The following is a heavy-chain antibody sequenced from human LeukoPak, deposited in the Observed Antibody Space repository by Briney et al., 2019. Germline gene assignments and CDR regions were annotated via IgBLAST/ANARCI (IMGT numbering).Heavy chain of an antibody. V-gene: IGHV3-23*01. J-gene: IGHJ4*02. CDR3: AKGPYTASYYLDY. Sequence: GGSLRLSCAASGFTFSSYAMTWVRQGPGKGLEWVSHTSASGGSTYYADSVKGRFTISRDNSNNTLYLQMNSLRADDTAVYSCAKGPYTASYYLDYWGQGTLVTVSS. D-gene: IGHD1-26*01. CDR1: GFTFSSYA. CDR2: TSASGGST.